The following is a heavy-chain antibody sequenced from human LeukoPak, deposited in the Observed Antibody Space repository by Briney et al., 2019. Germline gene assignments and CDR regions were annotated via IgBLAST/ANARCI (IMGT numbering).Heavy chain of an antibody. V-gene: IGHV3-30*02. Sequence: GGSLRLSCAASGFTFSTYGMHWVRQAPGKGLEWVAFIRYDGSNKYYADSVKGRFTISRDNSKNTLYLQMNGLRAEDTAVYYCAKVSMYYYGIFDYWGQGTLVTVSS. CDR2: IRYDGSNK. D-gene: IGHD3-10*01. CDR3: AKVSMYYYGIFDY. J-gene: IGHJ4*02. CDR1: GFTFSTYG.